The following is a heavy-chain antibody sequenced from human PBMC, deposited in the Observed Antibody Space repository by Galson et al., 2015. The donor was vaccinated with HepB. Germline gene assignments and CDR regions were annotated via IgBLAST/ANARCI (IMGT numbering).Heavy chain of an antibody. V-gene: IGHV3-15*01. CDR3: SPNPYRSPGYY. CDR1: GFTFSNAW. CDR2: ITDGGTT. Sequence: SLRLSCAASGFTFSNAWMTWVRQAPGKGLEWVGRITDGGTTDYAAPVKGRFTISRDDSKNTLYLEINTLKTVDTAVYYCSPNPYRSPGYYWGLGTLVTVSS. J-gene: IGHJ4*02. D-gene: IGHD6-19*01.